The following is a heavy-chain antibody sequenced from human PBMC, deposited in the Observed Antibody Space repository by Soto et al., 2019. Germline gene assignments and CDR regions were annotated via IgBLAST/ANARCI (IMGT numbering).Heavy chain of an antibody. CDR3: ARASTHYGRVGYYYQ. Sequence: GGSLRLSCVASGFTVSYNYMSWVRQAPGKGLEWVSVLYTDGSTTYADSLKGRFTVSRDDSRNTLFLQMNTLRAEDTAVYYCARASTHYGRVGYYYQWGQGTLVTSPQ. D-gene: IGHD3-22*01. J-gene: IGHJ4*02. CDR1: GFTVSYNY. CDR2: LYTDGST. V-gene: IGHV3-53*01.